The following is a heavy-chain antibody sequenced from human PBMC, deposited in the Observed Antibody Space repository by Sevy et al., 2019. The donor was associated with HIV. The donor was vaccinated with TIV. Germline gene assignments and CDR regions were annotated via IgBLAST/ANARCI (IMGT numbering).Heavy chain of an antibody. V-gene: IGHV3-23*01. J-gene: IGHJ4*02. CDR3: ARGSDGYSYGLLDY. CDR1: GFTFSNYA. CDR2: FSSSGLSTFIGSAGTT. Sequence: GGSLRLSCAASGFTFSNYAMSWVRQAPGKGLEWVSTFSSSGLSTFIGSAGTTYYTDSVKGRFTISRDNSKNSLYLQMNSLRAEDTAVYYCARGSDGYSYGLLDYWGQGTLVTVSS. D-gene: IGHD5-18*01.